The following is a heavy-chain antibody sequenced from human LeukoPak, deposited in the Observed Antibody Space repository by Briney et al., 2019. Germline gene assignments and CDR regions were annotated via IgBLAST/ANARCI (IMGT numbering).Heavy chain of an antibody. Sequence: GGSLRLSCAASRFSFSHYWMTWVRQAPGKGVERVANINQDASDKHYADSVKGRFTISRDNAKNSLYLQMNSLRVEDTAVYYCLGGVAADYWGRGTLVTVSS. J-gene: IGHJ4*02. CDR2: INQDASDK. D-gene: IGHD3-16*01. CDR3: LGGVAADY. V-gene: IGHV3-7*01. CDR1: RFSFSHYW.